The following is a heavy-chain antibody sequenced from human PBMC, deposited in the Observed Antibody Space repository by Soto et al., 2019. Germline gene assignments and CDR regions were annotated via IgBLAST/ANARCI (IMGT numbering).Heavy chain of an antibody. J-gene: IGHJ4*02. D-gene: IGHD2-15*01. V-gene: IGHV1-18*01. Sequence: ASVKVSCKASGYTFTSYGISWVRQAPGQGLEWMGWIGAYNGNTNYAQKLQGRVTMTTDTSRDTAYMELSSLRSEDTAVYYCARGESVVGDYWGQGTLVTAPQ. CDR1: GYTFTSYG. CDR3: ARGESVVGDY. CDR2: IGAYNGNT.